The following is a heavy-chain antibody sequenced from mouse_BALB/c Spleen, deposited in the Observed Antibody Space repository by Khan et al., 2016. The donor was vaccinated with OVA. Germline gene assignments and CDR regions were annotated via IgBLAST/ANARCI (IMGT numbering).Heavy chain of an antibody. Sequence: QVRLQQSGPELVKPGASVRISCKASGYTFTSYFIHWVKQRPGQGLEWIGWIYPGNVNTEYNERFTGKATLTVDKSSSTADMQLSSLTSEDSAVYFCARAGYGSFAYWGQGTLVTVSA. CDR1: GYTFTSYF. J-gene: IGHJ3*01. CDR2: IYPGNVNT. D-gene: IGHD2-10*02. CDR3: ARAGYGSFAY. V-gene: IGHV1S56*01.